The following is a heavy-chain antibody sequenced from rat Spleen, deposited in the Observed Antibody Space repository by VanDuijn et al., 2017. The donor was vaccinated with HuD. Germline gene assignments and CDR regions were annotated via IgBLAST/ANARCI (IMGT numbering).Heavy chain of an antibody. Sequence: EVHLQESGPGLVKPSQSLSLTCSVTGFSITSNYRWNWIRKFPGNKMEWMGYISYSGSTTYNPSLKSRISITRDTSKNQFFLQLNSVTAEDTATYYCATGGTYSSGYEIWFAYWGQGTLVTVSS. J-gene: IGHJ3*01. CDR1: GFSITSNY. CDR2: ISYSGST. D-gene: IGHD4-3*01. CDR3: ATGGTYSSGYEIWFAY. V-gene: IGHV3-1*01.